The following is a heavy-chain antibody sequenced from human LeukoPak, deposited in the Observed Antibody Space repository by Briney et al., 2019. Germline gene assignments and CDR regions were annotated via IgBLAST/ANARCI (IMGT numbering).Heavy chain of an antibody. J-gene: IGHJ4*02. V-gene: IGHV1-8*03. CDR2: MNPNSGNT. D-gene: IGHD3-3*01. Sequence: ASVKVSCKASGYTFTSYDINWVRQATGQGLEWMGWMNPNSGNTGYAQKFQGRVTITRNTSISTAYMELSSLRSEDTVVYYCARGGGIFGVVTDWFDYWGRGTLVTVSS. CDR3: ARGGGIFGVVTDWFDY. CDR1: GYTFTSYD.